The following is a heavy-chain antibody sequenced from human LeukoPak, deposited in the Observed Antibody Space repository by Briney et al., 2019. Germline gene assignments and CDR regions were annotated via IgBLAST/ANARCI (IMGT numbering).Heavy chain of an antibody. D-gene: IGHD3-16*01. V-gene: IGHV4-59*01. CDR3: VRDRVLGAFDI. J-gene: IGHJ3*02. Sequence: SETLSLTCTVSGGSISSYSWTWIRQPPGQGLERIGSIYYSGSTNYNPSLKSRVTISVDTSKNQFSLKLSSVTAADTAVYYCVRDRVLGAFDIWGQGTMVTVSS. CDR1: GGSISSYS. CDR2: IYYSGST.